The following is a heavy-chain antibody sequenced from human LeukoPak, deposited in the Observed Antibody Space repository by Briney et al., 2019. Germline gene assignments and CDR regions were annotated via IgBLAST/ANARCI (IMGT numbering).Heavy chain of an antibody. J-gene: IGHJ3*02. CDR1: GYTFSSYS. D-gene: IGHD2/OR15-2a*01. Sequence: GGSLRLSCAASGYTFSSYSMNWVRQAPGKGLEWVSYISSSSTTIYYAFSVKGRFTISRDNAKNSLYLQMNRLRDEDTAVYYCATGKYPDGFDIWGQGTMVTVSS. CDR2: ISSSSTTI. V-gene: IGHV3-48*02. CDR3: ATGKYPDGFDI.